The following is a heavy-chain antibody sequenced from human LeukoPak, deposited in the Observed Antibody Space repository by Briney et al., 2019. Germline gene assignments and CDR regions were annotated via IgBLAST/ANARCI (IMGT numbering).Heavy chain of an antibody. D-gene: IGHD5-12*01. CDR3: ARDRIGSGYHAGDVFDI. Sequence: GGSLRLSCAASGFTFRSNGMHWVRQAPGKGLEWVAYILHDGSNKYYGDSVRGRFTISRDNSKNTLYLQMNSLRADDTAVYYCARDRIGSGYHAGDVFDIWGQGAMVTVSS. CDR2: ILHDGSNK. J-gene: IGHJ3*02. V-gene: IGHV3-30*02. CDR1: GFTFRSNG.